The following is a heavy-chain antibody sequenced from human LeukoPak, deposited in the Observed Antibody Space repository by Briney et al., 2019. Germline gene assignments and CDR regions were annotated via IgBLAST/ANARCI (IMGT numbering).Heavy chain of an antibody. Sequence: GGSLRLSCAASGFTFSSYAMSWVRQAPGKGLEWVSAISGSGGSTYYADSVKGRFTISRDNSKNTLYLQMNSLRAEDTAVYYCARAIEYSSWSPVDYWGQGTLVTVSS. D-gene: IGHD6-6*01. CDR3: ARAIEYSSWSPVDY. J-gene: IGHJ4*02. V-gene: IGHV3-23*01. CDR2: ISGSGGST. CDR1: GFTFSSYA.